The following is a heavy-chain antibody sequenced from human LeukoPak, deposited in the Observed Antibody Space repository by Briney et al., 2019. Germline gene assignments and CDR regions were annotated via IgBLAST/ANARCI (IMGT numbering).Heavy chain of an antibody. D-gene: IGHD6-13*01. J-gene: IGHJ5*02. CDR2: IYYSGST. CDR1: GGSISSYY. CDR3: ARANSSSWWYDGNWLDP. V-gene: IGHV4-59*01. Sequence: SETLSLTCTVSGGSISSYYWSWIRQPPGKGLEWIGYIYYSGSTNYNPSLKSRVTISVDTSKNQFSLKLSSVTAADTAVYYCARANSSSWWYDGNWLDPWGQGTLVTVSS.